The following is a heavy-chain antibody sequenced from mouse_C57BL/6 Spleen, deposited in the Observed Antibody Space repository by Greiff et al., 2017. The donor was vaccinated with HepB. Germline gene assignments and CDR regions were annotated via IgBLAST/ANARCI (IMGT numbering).Heavy chain of an antibody. CDR2: IYPGSGST. CDR3: ARLGSSYRYFDV. CDR1: GYTFTSYW. J-gene: IGHJ1*03. V-gene: IGHV1-55*01. Sequence: VQLQQPGAELVKPGASVKMSCKASGYTFTSYWITWVKQGPGQGLEWIGDIYPGSGSTNYNEKFKSKATLTVDTSSSTAYMQLSSLTSEDSAVYYCARLGSSYRYFDVWGTGTTVTVSS. D-gene: IGHD1-1*01.